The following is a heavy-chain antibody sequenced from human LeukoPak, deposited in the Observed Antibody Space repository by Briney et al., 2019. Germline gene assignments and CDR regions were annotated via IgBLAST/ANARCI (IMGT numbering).Heavy chain of an antibody. J-gene: IGHJ3*02. CDR1: GYPFNSYY. D-gene: IGHD5-12*01. Sequence: PGASVKVSCKASGYPFNSYYIHWVRQAPGQGLEWMGRIYPSGGSTNYAQKFQDRVTMTRDMSTTTVYMELSSLTSEDTAVYYCARGTRHLLRSAQAFDIWGQGTMVTVSS. CDR3: ARGTRHLLRSAQAFDI. CDR2: IYPSGGST. V-gene: IGHV1-46*02.